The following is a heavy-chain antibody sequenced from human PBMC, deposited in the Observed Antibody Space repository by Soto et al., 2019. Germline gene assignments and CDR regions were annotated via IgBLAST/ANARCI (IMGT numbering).Heavy chain of an antibody. CDR1: GYTFSGYY. V-gene: IGHV1-2*02. J-gene: IGHJ4*02. CDR2: INTLSGDT. CDR3: ATPLLNVILPLAY. D-gene: IGHD3-3*02. Sequence: QVQLVQSGAEVKKPGASVKVSCKASGYTFSGYYMHWVRQAPGQGLEWMGWINTLSGDTSFPQKFQGRLAMTRDTSIDTAFMEVSRLTSDDTAIYYCATPLLNVILPLAYWGQGTLVSVSS.